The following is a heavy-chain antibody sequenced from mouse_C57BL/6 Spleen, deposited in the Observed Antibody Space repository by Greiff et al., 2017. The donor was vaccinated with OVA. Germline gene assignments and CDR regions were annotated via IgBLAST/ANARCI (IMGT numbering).Heavy chain of an antibody. CDR3: ARSANYDYDPFYYAMDY. CDR1: GYAFSSYW. Sequence: VQLQQSGAELVKPGASVKISCKASGYAFSSYWMNWVKQRPGKGLEWIGQIYPGDGDTNYNGKLKGRVTLTADKSSSTVYMQLSSLTSEDSAVYLCARSANYDYDPFYYAMDYWGQGTSVTVSS. D-gene: IGHD2-4*01. V-gene: IGHV1-80*01. CDR2: IYPGDGDT. J-gene: IGHJ4*01.